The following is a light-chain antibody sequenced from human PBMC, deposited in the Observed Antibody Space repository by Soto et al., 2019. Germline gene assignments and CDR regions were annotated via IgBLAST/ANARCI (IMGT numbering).Light chain of an antibody. Sequence: QSVLTQPASVSGSPGQSVTISCTGTSSDIGRYKFVSWFQQHPGKAPKLLIFEGTNRPSGVSNRFSGSKSGNTASLTISGLQAEDEADYYCTSCITANTRCVFGSGTKVTVL. CDR2: EGT. V-gene: IGLV2-14*01. CDR3: TSCITANTRCV. CDR1: SSDIGRYKF. J-gene: IGLJ1*01.